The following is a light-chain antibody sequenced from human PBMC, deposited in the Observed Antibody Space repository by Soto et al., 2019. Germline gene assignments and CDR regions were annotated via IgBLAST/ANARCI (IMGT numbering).Light chain of an antibody. CDR1: SSNIGRNT. Sequence: QSVVTQPPSASATHGQRVTISCSGSSSNIGRNTVNWYQHLPGTAPKLLIYSNNQRPSGVPDRFSGSKSGTSASLAISGLQSEDEADYYCAGWDDSLNGYVFGTGTKVTV. V-gene: IGLV1-44*01. CDR2: SNN. CDR3: AGWDDSLNGYV. J-gene: IGLJ1*01.